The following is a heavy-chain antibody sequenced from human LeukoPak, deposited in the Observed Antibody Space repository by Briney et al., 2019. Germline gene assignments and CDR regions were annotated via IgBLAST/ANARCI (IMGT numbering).Heavy chain of an antibody. V-gene: IGHV3-30*03. J-gene: IGHJ3*02. CDR2: GTNK. CDR3: ARAGTGGGSFDI. D-gene: IGHD3-10*01. Sequence: GTNKSYADSVKGRFTISRDYSKNTLYLQMNSLRAEDTAVYYCARAGTGGGSFDIWGQGTMVTVSS.